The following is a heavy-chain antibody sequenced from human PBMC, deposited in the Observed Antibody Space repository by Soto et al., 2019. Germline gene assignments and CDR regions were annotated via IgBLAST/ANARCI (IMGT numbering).Heavy chain of an antibody. Sequence: QVQLQESGPGLVKPSQTLSLTCTVSGGSISSGGYYWSWIRQHPGKGLEWIGYIYYSGSTYYNPSLKRRVTISVDTSKNQFSLKLSSVTAADTAVYYCVMEGSSGYYFDYWGQGTLVTVSS. CDR2: IYYSGST. V-gene: IGHV4-31*03. J-gene: IGHJ4*02. D-gene: IGHD3-22*01. CDR3: VMEGSSGYYFDY. CDR1: GGSISSGGYY.